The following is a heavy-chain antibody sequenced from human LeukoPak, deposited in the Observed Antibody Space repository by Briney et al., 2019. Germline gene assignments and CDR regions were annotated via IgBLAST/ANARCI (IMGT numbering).Heavy chain of an antibody. V-gene: IGHV1-69*13. D-gene: IGHD1-1*01. CDR3: AREDWNPPYYYYGMGV. Sequence: SVKVSCKASGDTFSNYGINWVRQAPGQGLEWMGGITPIFHTPNYAQKFQGRVTISADESTITAYMELSGLRSEDTAVYYCAREDWNPPYYYYGMGVWGQGTMVTVSS. CDR1: GDTFSNYG. CDR2: ITPIFHTP. J-gene: IGHJ6*02.